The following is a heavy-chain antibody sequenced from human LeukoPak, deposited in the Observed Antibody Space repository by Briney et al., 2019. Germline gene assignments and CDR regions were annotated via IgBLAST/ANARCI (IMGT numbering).Heavy chain of an antibody. D-gene: IGHD3-22*01. CDR3: ARHKTMIVVAPGDA. CDR2: IKQDGTEK. CDR1: GFTFSTYW. Sequence: RGSLRLSCAASGFTFSTYWMTWVRQAPGKGLEWVANIKQDGTEKHYVDSVKGRFTVSRDNAKNSLYLQMNSLRADDTAVYFCARHKTMIVVAPGDAWGQGTLVTVSS. V-gene: IGHV3-7*01. J-gene: IGHJ5*02.